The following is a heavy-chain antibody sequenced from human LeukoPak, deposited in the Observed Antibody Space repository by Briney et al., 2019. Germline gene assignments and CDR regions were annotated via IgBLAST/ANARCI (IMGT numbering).Heavy chain of an antibody. CDR2: ISSSRSTI. D-gene: IGHD2-2*01. CDR1: GIRVSTLY. CDR3: ARDCSSTSCYEPRY. J-gene: IGHJ4*02. Sequence: GGSLRLSCVASGIRVSTLYMSWVRQAPGKGLEWVSYISSSRSTIYYADSVKGRFTISRDNAKNSLYLQMNSLRDEDTAVYYCARDCSSTSCYEPRYWGQGTLVTVSS. V-gene: IGHV3-48*02.